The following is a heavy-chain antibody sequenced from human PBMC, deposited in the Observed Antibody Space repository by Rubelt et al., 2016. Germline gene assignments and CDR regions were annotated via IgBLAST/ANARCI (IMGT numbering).Heavy chain of an antibody. CDR1: GFTFSSYW. CDR2: INSDGSST. D-gene: IGHD5-18*01. Sequence: GGSLRLSCAASGFTFSSYWMHWVRQAPGKGLVWVSRINSDGSSTSYADSVKGRFTISRDNAKNTLYLQMNSLRTEDTALYYCAKDFSDTAMADAFDYWGQGTLVTVSS. CDR3: AKDFSDTAMADAFDY. J-gene: IGHJ4*02. V-gene: IGHV3-74*01.